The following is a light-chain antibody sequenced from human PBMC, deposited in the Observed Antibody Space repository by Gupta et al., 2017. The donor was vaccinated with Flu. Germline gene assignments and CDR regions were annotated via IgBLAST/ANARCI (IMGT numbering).Light chain of an antibody. J-gene: IGLJ2*01. Sequence: SALTQPASVSGAPGPSITISSTGTSSDVGGYNYVSWYQQHPGKAPKLMIYEVSNRPSGVAHRFSGSKSGTTASLTIAGLQAEEEADYYCSSETSSSTPVVFGGGTKLTVL. CDR1: SSDVGGYNY. CDR2: EVS. CDR3: SSETSSSTPVV. V-gene: IGLV2-14*01.